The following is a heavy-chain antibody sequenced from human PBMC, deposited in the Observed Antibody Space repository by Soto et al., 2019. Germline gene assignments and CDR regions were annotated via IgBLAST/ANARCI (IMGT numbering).Heavy chain of an antibody. Sequence: EASVKVSCKASGYTFTSYGISWVRQAPGQGLEWMGWINPSGGRTSHAQKFQGRVTMTRDTSTSTVYMELSSLRSEDTAVYYCARGETTTGTYCGAFDIWGQGTMVTVSS. D-gene: IGHD1-1*01. CDR2: INPSGGRT. CDR1: GYTFTSYG. CDR3: ARGETTTGTYCGAFDI. V-gene: IGHV1-46*01. J-gene: IGHJ3*02.